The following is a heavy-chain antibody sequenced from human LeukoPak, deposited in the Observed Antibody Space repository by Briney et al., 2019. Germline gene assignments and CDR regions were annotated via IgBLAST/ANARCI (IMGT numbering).Heavy chain of an antibody. Sequence: GASVKVSCKASGYTFTSYGISWVGQAPGQGLEWMGWISAYNGNTNYAQKLQGRVTMTTDTSTSTAYMELRSLRSDDTAVYYCARDGDCSGGSCYSTGWFDPWGRGTLVTVSS. CDR1: GYTFTSYG. V-gene: IGHV1-18*04. J-gene: IGHJ5*02. CDR3: ARDGDCSGGSCYSTGWFDP. D-gene: IGHD2-15*01. CDR2: ISAYNGNT.